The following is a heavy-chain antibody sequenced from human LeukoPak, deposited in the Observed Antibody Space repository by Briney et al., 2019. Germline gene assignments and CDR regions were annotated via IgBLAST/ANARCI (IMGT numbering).Heavy chain of an antibody. V-gene: IGHV1-8*01. Sequence: ASVKVSCKASGYTFTSYDINWVRQATGQGLEWMGWMNPNSGNTGYAQKFQGRVTMTRNTSISTAYMELSSLRSEDTAVYYCARGPAVRGPRGYFQHWGQGTLVTVSS. CDR1: GYTFTSYD. J-gene: IGHJ1*01. CDR3: ARGPAVRGPRGYFQH. D-gene: IGHD3-10*01. CDR2: MNPNSGNT.